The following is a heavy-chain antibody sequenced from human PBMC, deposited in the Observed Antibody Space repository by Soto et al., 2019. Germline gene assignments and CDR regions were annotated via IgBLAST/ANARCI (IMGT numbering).Heavy chain of an antibody. CDR2: IIPIFGTA. CDR3: ARDRAVTTPREYYYGMDV. CDR1: GGTFSSYA. V-gene: IGHV1-69*01. D-gene: IGHD4-4*01. J-gene: IGHJ6*02. Sequence: QVQLVQSGAGVKKPGSSVKVSCKASGGTFSSYAISWVRQAPGQGLEWMGGIIPIFGTANYAQKFQGRVTITADESTSTAYMELSSLRSEDTAVYYCARDRAVTTPREYYYGMDVWGQGTTVTVSS.